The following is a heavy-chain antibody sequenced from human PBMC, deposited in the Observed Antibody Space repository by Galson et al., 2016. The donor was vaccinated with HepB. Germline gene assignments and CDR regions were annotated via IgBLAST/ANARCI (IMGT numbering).Heavy chain of an antibody. CDR1: GFIFSDYY. J-gene: IGHJ4*02. D-gene: IGHD2-15*01. CDR3: ARSGGFCSGGSCYPIDF. CDR2: ISSSGSTI. Sequence: SLRLSCAASGFIFSDYYMSWIRQAPGKGLEWVSYISSSGSTIYHADSVKGRFTIARDNAKNSQYPQMNILRAEDTAVYYCARSGGFCSGGSCYPIDFWGQGTLVTVSS. V-gene: IGHV3-11*01.